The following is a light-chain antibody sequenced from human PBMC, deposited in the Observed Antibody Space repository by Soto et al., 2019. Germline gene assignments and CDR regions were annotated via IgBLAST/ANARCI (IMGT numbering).Light chain of an antibody. CDR1: QRISTW. J-gene: IGKJ1*01. V-gene: IGKV1-5*01. Sequence: IQMNRAPSTVSVALGDGVIITCRASQRISTWLAWYQQKRGKAPKLLIYDASSLESGVPSRFSGSGSGTEYTLTISSMQPDYFANYYCQQYNSYSSTFGQGTKVDI. CDR2: DAS. CDR3: QQYNSYSST.